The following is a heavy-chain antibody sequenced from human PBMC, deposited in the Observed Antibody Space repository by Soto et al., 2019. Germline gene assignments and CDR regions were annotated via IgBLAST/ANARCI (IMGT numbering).Heavy chain of an antibody. CDR1: GFTFSSYG. Sequence: GGSLRLSCEASGFTFSSYGMHWVRQAKGKGLEWVAVIWYDGSNKYYADSVKGRFTISRDNSKNTLYLQMNSLRAEDTAVYYCARAEYYYDSSGYYYIRAFDIWGQGTMVTVSS. D-gene: IGHD3-22*01. CDR2: IWYDGSNK. CDR3: ARAEYYYDSSGYYYIRAFDI. J-gene: IGHJ3*02. V-gene: IGHV3-33*01.